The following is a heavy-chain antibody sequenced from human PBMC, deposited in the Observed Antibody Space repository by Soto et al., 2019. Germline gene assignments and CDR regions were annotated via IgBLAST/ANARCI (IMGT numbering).Heavy chain of an antibody. Sequence: PGESLKISCKGSGYIFTSYWIGWVRQMPGKGLEWMGFVSPGDSDTRYSPSFQGQVTISADKSISTAYLQWSSLKASDTAMYYCALGERYYDSKWFDPWGRGTLVTVSS. CDR1: GYIFTSYW. V-gene: IGHV5-51*01. J-gene: IGHJ5*02. CDR2: VSPGDSDT. CDR3: ALGERYYDSKWFDP. D-gene: IGHD1-26*01.